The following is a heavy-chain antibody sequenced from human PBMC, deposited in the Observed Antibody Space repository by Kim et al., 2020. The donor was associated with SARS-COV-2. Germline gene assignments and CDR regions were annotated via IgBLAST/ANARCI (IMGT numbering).Heavy chain of an antibody. J-gene: IGHJ6*02. CDR3: ARDRGLLWFGESKPYGMDV. CDR2: ISAYNGNT. D-gene: IGHD3-10*01. Sequence: ASVKVSCKASGYTFTSYGISWVRQAPGQGLEWMGWISAYNGNTNYAQKLQGRVTMTTDTSTSTAYMELRSLRSDDTAVYYCARDRGLLWFGESKPYGMDVWGQGTTVTVSS. CDR1: GYTFTSYG. V-gene: IGHV1-18*04.